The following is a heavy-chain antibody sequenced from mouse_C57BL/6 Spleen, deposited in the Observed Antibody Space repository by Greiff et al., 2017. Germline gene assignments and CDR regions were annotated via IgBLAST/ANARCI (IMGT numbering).Heavy chain of an antibody. CDR3: ARDREGDYYGSSYEGYFDV. J-gene: IGHJ1*03. CDR2: INYDGSST. Sequence: EVMLVESEGGLVQPGSSMKLSCTASGFTFSDYYMAWVRQVPEKGLEWVANINYDGSSTYYLDSLKSRFIISRDNAKNILYLQMSSLKSEDTATYYCARDREGDYYGSSYEGYFDVWGTGTTVTVSS. D-gene: IGHD1-1*01. CDR1: GFTFSDYY. V-gene: IGHV5-16*01.